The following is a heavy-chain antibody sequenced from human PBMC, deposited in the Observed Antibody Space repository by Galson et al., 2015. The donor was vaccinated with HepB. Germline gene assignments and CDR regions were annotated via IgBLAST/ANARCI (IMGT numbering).Heavy chain of an antibody. V-gene: IGHV4-39*01. CDR2: VSYTGMT. Sequence: SETLSLTCVFSGDSIDSSRHSWAWTRQPPGRGLEWIGNVSYTGMTYYNPSLKSRLTIDVDTSKNHFSLILTSVTAADTAVYYCARQPSPGWFDPWGQGTLVTVSS. CDR1: GDSIDSSRHS. CDR3: ARQPSPGWFDP. J-gene: IGHJ5*02.